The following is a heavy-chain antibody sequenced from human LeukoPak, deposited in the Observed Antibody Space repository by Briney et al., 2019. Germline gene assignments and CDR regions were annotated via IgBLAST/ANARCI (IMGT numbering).Heavy chain of an antibody. Sequence: GGSLRLSCAASGFTLSSYDMHWVRQAKGEGLEWVSGIDIPGNTYYPDSVTGRFTMSRESAENSMYLQMNSLRVGDTAVYYCARAVAGTHWFDPWGQGTLVTVSS. V-gene: IGHV3-13*01. J-gene: IGHJ5*02. CDR1: GFTLSSYD. CDR3: ARAVAGTHWFDP. CDR2: IDIPGNT. D-gene: IGHD6-19*01.